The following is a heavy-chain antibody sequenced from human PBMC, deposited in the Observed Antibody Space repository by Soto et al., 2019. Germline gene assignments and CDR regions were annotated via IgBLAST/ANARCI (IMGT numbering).Heavy chain of an antibody. CDR3: ARSRRGAYSSGWYSPSGYYNYGIDV. J-gene: IGHJ6*02. Sequence: PGESLKISCKASGYSFTTYWIGWVSQMPGKGLERMGIIYPGDSDTKYSPSLQGQVSISADTSISTAYLQWTSLKASDTAMYYCARSRRGAYSSGWYSPSGYYNYGIDVWGQGTKVTVSS. CDR1: GYSFTTYW. D-gene: IGHD6-13*01. CDR2: IYPGDSDT. V-gene: IGHV5-51*01.